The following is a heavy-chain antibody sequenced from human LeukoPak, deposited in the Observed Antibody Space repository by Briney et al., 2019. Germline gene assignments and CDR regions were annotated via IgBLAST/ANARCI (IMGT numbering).Heavy chain of an antibody. V-gene: IGHV4-34*01. J-gene: IGHJ4*02. CDR2: INHSGST. CDR1: GGSFSGYY. Sequence: SETLSLTWAVYGGSFSGYYWSWIRQPPGKGLEWIGEINHSGSTNYNPSLKSRVTISVDTSKNQFSLKLSSVTAADTAAYYCASQAAALDYWGQGTLVTVSS. D-gene: IGHD6-13*01. CDR3: ASQAAALDY.